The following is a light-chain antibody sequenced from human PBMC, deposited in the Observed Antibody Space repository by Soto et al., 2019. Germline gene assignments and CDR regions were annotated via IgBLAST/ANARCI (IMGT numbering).Light chain of an antibody. V-gene: IGKV1-39*01. CDR3: QQSYSRPRA. CDR2: TAS. CDR1: QSISSS. J-gene: IGKJ1*01. Sequence: DVRRTHCGASLSASVGDRVTISCLASQSISSSVNWYQQKAGKAPNLLIYTASNLESGVPSRFSGSGSGTDFTLTISSLQPEDFATYFCQQSYSRPRAFGQGTKVDIK.